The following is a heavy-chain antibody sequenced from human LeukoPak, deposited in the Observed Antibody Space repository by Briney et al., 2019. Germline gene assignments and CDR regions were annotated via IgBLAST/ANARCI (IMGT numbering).Heavy chain of an antibody. J-gene: IGHJ4*02. CDR3: ARGGSSSFAFDY. V-gene: IGHV3-23*01. CDR2: ISGSGGST. CDR1: GFTFSSYA. D-gene: IGHD6-13*01. Sequence: GGSLRLSCAASGFTFSSYAMSWVRQAPGKGLEWVSAISGSGGSTYYADSVKGRFTISRDNSKNTLYLQMNSLRAEDTAVYYCARGGSSSFAFDYWGQGTLVTVSS.